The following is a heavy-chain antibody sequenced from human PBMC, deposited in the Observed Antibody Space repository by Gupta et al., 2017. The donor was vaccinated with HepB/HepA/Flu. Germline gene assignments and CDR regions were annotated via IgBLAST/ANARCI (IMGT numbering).Heavy chain of an antibody. CDR3: ANDLHLLSARDG. V-gene: IGHV3-23*01. J-gene: IGHJ4*01. Sequence: LLESGGGLVQPGGSLRLSCAASGFTFSDNAMNWVRQAPGKGLEWVAGSVSDKDDHYVDYVRGRCTISIDNSKNTMDLQMNGLRTEDTATDFCANDLHLLSARDGWGHGILVTVFS. CDR1: GFTFSDNA. D-gene: IGHD3-3*01. CDR2: GSVSDKDD.